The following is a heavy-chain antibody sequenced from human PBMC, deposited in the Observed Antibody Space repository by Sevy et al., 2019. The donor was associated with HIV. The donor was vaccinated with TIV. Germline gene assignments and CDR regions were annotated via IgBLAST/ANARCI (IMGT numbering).Heavy chain of an antibody. Sequence: ASVKVSCKVSGSTLSQLSMHWVRQAPGKGLEWMGSFDPEDGETIYAKKFQGRLTMTEDTSTDTAYMELSSLRSEDTAVYYCATTKDYYDSSGYPFDYWGQGTLVTVSS. D-gene: IGHD3-22*01. CDR3: ATTKDYYDSSGYPFDY. CDR2: FDPEDGET. V-gene: IGHV1-24*01. J-gene: IGHJ4*02. CDR1: GSTLSQLS.